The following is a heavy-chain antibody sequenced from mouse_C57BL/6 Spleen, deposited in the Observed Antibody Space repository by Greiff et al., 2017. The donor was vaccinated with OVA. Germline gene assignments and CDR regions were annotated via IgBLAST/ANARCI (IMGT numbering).Heavy chain of an antibody. CDR1: GYAFSSSW. Sequence: VKLQESGPELVKPGASVKISCKASGYAFSSSWMNWVKQRPGKGLEWIGRIYPGDGDTNYNGKFKGKATLTADKSSSTAYMQLSSLTSEDSAVYFCAEGYYDYDNAMDYWGQGTSVTVSS. CDR2: IYPGDGDT. D-gene: IGHD2-4*01. J-gene: IGHJ4*01. CDR3: AEGYYDYDNAMDY. V-gene: IGHV1-82*01.